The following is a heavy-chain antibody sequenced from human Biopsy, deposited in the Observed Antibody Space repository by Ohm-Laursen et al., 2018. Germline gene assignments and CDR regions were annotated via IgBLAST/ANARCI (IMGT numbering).Heavy chain of an antibody. Sequence: SLRLSCTASGFTFSASAVHWARQASGKGLEWVGRIRSKAKSYATAYAASVTGRFTISRDDSKNTTYLQMNSLKTGDTAVYYCTLEGAGFDNWGQGTLVTVSS. CDR2: IRSKAKSYAT. CDR1: GFTFSASA. D-gene: IGHD3-10*01. CDR3: TLEGAGFDN. V-gene: IGHV3-73*01. J-gene: IGHJ4*02.